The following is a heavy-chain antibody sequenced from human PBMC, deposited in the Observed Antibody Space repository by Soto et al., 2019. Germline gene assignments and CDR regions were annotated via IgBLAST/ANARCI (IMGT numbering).Heavy chain of an antibody. CDR1: GYTFTSYY. D-gene: IGHD3-16*01. CDR2: INPRDIGA. J-gene: IGHJ6*02. V-gene: IGHV1-46*01. CDR3: ARVPGWGIEKDSYGMDV. Sequence: QGQLVQSGAEVKKPGASVKVSCKTSGYTFTSYYIHWVRQAPGQGLEWMGIINPRDIGARYAQQFQGRVTMTRDTSTGTVYMEMSSLRSEDTAVYYCARVPGWGIEKDSYGMDVWGQGTPVTVSS.